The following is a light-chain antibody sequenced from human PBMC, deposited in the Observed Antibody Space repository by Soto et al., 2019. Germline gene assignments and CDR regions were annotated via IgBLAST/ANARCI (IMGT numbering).Light chain of an antibody. J-gene: IGKJ3*01. Sequence: EIVLPQSPDTLSLSTGDRATLSCRASQNVNNYLAWYQQKPGQAPKLLIYGAFYRATGVPDRFSGSGSGTDFTLVVSSLEPEDFAVYYCQQYGASPFTFGPGTTVDL. CDR1: QNVNNY. V-gene: IGKV3-20*01. CDR2: GAF. CDR3: QQYGASPFT.